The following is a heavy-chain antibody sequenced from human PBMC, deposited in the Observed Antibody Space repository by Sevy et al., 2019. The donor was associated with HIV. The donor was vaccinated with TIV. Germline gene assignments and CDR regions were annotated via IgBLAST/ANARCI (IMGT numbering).Heavy chain of an antibody. J-gene: IGHJ4*02. D-gene: IGHD3-10*01. CDR2: ISGSGATT. CDR1: GFTFSSYA. Sequence: GGSLRLSCGVSGFTFSSYAMTWVRQPPGKGLEWVSIISGSGATTSYADSVKGRFTISRDNSKNALYLQMNSLRAEDTAVYYCATLRSGVLKPRYYFDDWGQGTLVTVSS. V-gene: IGHV3-23*01. CDR3: ATLRSGVLKPRYYFDD.